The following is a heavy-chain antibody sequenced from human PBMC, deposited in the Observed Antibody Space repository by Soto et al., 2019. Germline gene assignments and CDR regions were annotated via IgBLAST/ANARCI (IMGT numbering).Heavy chain of an antibody. D-gene: IGHD2-15*01. CDR3: ARSLLGVGDPFDL. V-gene: IGHV3-23*01. CDR2: ISGSGTIT. Sequence: EVQLLESGGGLVQPGGSLRLSCAASGFTFSSYAMSWVRQAPGKGLEWVSAISGSGTITHYADSVQGRFSISRDNAKYSLSLQLNDLRVEDTAVYYCARSLLGVGDPFDLWGQGTSVLVSS. CDR1: GFTFSSYA. J-gene: IGHJ3*01.